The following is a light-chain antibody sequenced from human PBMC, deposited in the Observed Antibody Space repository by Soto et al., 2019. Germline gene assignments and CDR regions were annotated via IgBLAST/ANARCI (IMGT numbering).Light chain of an antibody. CDR2: ETS. CDR3: QQRHNWRDT. V-gene: IGKV3-11*01. J-gene: IGKJ5*01. CDR1: QSVSNY. Sequence: EIVLTQSPATLSFSPGERATLSCRASQSVSNYLSWYQQKPGQAPRLLMYETSRRATGIPARFSGSGSGTDFTLTISSLEPEDFAVYYCQQRHNWRDTFGQGTRLEIK.